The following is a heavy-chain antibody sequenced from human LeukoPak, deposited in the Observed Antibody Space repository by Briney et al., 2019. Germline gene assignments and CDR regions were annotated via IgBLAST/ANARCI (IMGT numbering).Heavy chain of an antibody. Sequence: SETLSLTCAVPGDSISSGGYSWSWIRQTPGKGLEWIAYIHDSGSTYNNPSLKTRLSISIDTSKNQFSLRLNSVTAADTALYYCARVVAAAGNNWFDPWGQGTLVTVSS. D-gene: IGHD6-13*01. CDR3: ARVVAAAGNNWFDP. J-gene: IGHJ5*02. CDR2: IHDSGST. V-gene: IGHV4-30-4*07. CDR1: GDSISSGGYS.